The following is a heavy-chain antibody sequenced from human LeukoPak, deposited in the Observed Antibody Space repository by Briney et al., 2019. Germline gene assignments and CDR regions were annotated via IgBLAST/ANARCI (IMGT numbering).Heavy chain of an antibody. D-gene: IGHD6-19*01. CDR1: GGSISSSSYY. CDR3: AGMSSGWSLGYFDY. J-gene: IGHJ4*02. CDR2: IYYSGST. V-gene: IGHV4-39*07. Sequence: PSETLSLTCTVSGGSISSSSYYWGWIRQPPGKGLEWIGSIYYSGSTYYNPSLKSRVTISVDTSKNQFSLKLSSVTAADTAVYYCAGMSSGWSLGYFDYWGQGTLVTVSS.